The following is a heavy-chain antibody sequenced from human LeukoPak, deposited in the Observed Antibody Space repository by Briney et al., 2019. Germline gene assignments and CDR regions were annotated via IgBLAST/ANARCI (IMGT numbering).Heavy chain of an antibody. J-gene: IGHJ6*03. D-gene: IGHD3-10*01. CDR2: IRSKAYGGTT. V-gene: IGHV3-49*03. CDR3: TRRGVTTYYYYMDV. CDR1: GFTFGDYA. Sequence: GRSLRLSCTASGFTFGDYAMSWFRQAPGKGLEWVGFIRSKAYGGTTEYAASVKGRFTISRDDSKSIAYLQMNSLKTEGTAVYYCTRRGVTTYYYYMDVWGKGTTVTVSS.